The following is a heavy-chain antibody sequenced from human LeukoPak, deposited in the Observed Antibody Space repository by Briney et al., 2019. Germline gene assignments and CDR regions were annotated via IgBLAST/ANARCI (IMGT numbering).Heavy chain of an antibody. Sequence: SETLSLTCAVYGGSFSGYYWSWIRQPPGKGLEWIGEINHSGSTNYNPSLKSRVTISVDTSKNQISLKLSSVTAADTAVYYCARGYGYVVHGFDYWGQGTLVTVSS. D-gene: IGHD6-13*01. CDR1: GGSFSGYY. V-gene: IGHV4-34*01. CDR2: INHSGST. J-gene: IGHJ4*02. CDR3: ARGYGYVVHGFDY.